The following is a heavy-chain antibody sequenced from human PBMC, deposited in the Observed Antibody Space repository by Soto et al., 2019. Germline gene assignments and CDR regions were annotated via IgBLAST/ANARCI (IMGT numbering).Heavy chain of an antibody. CDR2: INAGNGDT. CDR3: ARDKPNSAGYSVDV. J-gene: IGHJ6*03. V-gene: IGHV1-3*01. CDR1: GYIFTTYI. Sequence: QVQLVQSGAEVKKPEASVKISCEASGYIFTTYIVHWVRQSPGQRLEWMGWINAGNGDTRYSQNFQGRVTFSRDTSASTAYMDLSSLRSEDSAVYYCARDKPNSAGYSVDVWGKGTTVTVSS. D-gene: IGHD2-15*01.